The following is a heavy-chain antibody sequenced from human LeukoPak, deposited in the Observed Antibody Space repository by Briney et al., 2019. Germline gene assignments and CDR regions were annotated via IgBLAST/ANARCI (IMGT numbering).Heavy chain of an antibody. V-gene: IGHV4-59*01. CDR1: GGSISSYY. CDR3: ARDGYGDGMDY. Sequence: SETLSLTCTVSGGSISSYYWSSIRQPPGKGLEWIGYIYYSGSTKYNPSLKSRVTISVDTSKNQFSLKLSSVTAADTAVYYCARDGYGDGMDYWGQGTLVTVSS. J-gene: IGHJ4*02. CDR2: IYYSGST. D-gene: IGHD4-17*01.